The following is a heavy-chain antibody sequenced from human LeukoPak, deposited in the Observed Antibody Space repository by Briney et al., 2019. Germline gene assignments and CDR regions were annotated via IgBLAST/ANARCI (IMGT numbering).Heavy chain of an antibody. CDR3: ARGGGSYPFFDY. Sequence: LAGGSLRLSCAASGFTFSSYEMNWVRQAPGKGLEWVSYISSSGSTIYYADSVKGRFTISRDNAKNSLYLQMNSLRAEDTAVYYCARGGGSYPFFDYWGPGTLVTVSS. D-gene: IGHD1-26*01. V-gene: IGHV3-48*03. J-gene: IGHJ4*02. CDR2: ISSSGSTI. CDR1: GFTFSSYE.